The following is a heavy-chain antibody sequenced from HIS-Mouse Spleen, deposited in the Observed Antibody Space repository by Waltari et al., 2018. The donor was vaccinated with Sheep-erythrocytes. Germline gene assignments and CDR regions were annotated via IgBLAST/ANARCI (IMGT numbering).Heavy chain of an antibody. V-gene: IGHV3-21*01. Sequence: EVQLVESGGGLVKPGGSLRLSCAASGFTFSSYSMNWVRQAPGTGREWFSSISSSSSYIYYAESVKGRFTISRDNAKNSLYLQMNSLRAEDTAVYYCARDSTSDAFDIWGQGTMVTVSS. CDR1: GFTFSSYS. CDR2: ISSSSSYI. CDR3: ARDSTSDAFDI. J-gene: IGHJ3*02. D-gene: IGHD6-6*01.